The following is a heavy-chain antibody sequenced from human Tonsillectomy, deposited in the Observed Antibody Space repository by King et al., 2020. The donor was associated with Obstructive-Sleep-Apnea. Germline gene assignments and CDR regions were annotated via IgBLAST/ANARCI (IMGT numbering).Heavy chain of an antibody. CDR3: ARRKSGSSRVDS. D-gene: IGHD3-10*01. CDR2: IYYSGCT. V-gene: IGHV4-39*07. CDR1: GGSISTSSYY. Sequence: QLQESGPGLVKPAETLSLTCTVSGGSISTSSYYWGWIRQPPGKGLEWIGNIYYSGCTYYNPSLRSRVTISLDTSKNQFSLKMSPVTAADTAVYYCARRKSGSSRVDSWGQGTLVTVSS. J-gene: IGHJ4*02.